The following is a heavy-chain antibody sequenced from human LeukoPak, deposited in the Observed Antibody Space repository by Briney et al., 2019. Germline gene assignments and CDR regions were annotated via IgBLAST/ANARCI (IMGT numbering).Heavy chain of an antibody. V-gene: IGHV4-39*01. Sequence: PSETLSLTCTVSGSSISSSSYYWGWIRQPPGKGLEWIGSIYYSGSTYYNPSLKSRVTISVDTSKNQFSLKLSSVTAADTAVYYCARQGRGVYYYYYYMDVWGKGTTVTISS. D-gene: IGHD6-25*01. CDR1: GSSISSSSYY. CDR3: ARQGRGVYYYYYYMDV. CDR2: IYYSGST. J-gene: IGHJ6*03.